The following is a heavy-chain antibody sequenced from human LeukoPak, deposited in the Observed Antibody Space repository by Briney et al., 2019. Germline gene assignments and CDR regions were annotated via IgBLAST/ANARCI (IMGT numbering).Heavy chain of an antibody. CDR2: ISTYNGNT. Sequence: ASVKVSCKASGYTFTSYGISLVRQAPGQGLEWMGWISTYNGNTNYAQKLQGRVTVTTDTSTSTAYMELRSLRSDDTAVYYCAREYCSRNRCYGPDYWGQGTLVTVSS. D-gene: IGHD2-2*01. J-gene: IGHJ4*02. CDR3: AREYCSRNRCYGPDY. V-gene: IGHV1-18*01. CDR1: GYTFTSYG.